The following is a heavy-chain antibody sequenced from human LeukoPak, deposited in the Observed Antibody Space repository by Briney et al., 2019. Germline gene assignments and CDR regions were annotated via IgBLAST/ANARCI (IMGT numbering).Heavy chain of an antibody. Sequence: GGSLRLSCAASGFTFSSYGMHWVRQAPGKGLEWVAAISYDGSNKYYADSVKGRFTISRDNSKNTLYLQMNSLRAEDTAVYYCAKDQGYYYDSSGLIDYWGQGTLVTVSS. CDR1: GFTFSSYG. CDR2: ISYDGSNK. V-gene: IGHV3-30*18. D-gene: IGHD3-22*01. CDR3: AKDQGYYYDSSGLIDY. J-gene: IGHJ4*02.